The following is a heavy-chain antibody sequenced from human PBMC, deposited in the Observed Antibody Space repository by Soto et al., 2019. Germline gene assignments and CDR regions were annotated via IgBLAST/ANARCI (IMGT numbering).Heavy chain of an antibody. Sequence: GGSLRLSCTASGFTFGDYAMSWVRQAPGKGLEWVGFIRSKAYGGTTEYAASVKGRFTISRDDSKSIAYLQMNSLKTEDTAVYYCTRDGTRIVGATDYWGQGTLVTVSS. CDR1: GFTFGDYA. CDR2: IRSKAYGGTT. V-gene: IGHV3-49*04. J-gene: IGHJ4*02. D-gene: IGHD1-26*01. CDR3: TRDGTRIVGATDY.